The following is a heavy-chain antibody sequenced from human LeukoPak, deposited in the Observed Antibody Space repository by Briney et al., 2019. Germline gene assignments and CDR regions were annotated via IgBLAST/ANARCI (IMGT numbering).Heavy chain of an antibody. CDR2: INPSVGST. V-gene: IGHV1-46*01. CDR1: EYTFTSYS. Sequence: GASVKVSYTASEYTFTSYSMHWVRQAPGQGLEWMGIINPSVGSTSYAQKFQGRVTMTRDTSTSTVYMELSSLRSDDTAVDYCARDVMVAAYYFDSWGQGTLVTVSS. D-gene: IGHD2-15*01. CDR3: ARDVMVAAYYFDS. J-gene: IGHJ4*02.